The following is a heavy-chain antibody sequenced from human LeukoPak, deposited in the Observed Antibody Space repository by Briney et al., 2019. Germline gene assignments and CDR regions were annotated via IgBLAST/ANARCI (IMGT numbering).Heavy chain of an antibody. CDR3: ARVDDYGDYPYYFDY. CDR1: GFTFSSYW. D-gene: IGHD4-17*01. CDR2: IKQDGSEK. V-gene: IGHV3-7*01. J-gene: IGHJ4*02. Sequence: GGSLRLSCAASGFTFSSYWVSWVRQAPGKGLEWVANIKQDGSEKYYVDSVKGRFTISRDNAKNSLYLQMNSLRAEDTAVYYCARVDDYGDYPYYFDYWGQGTLVTVSS.